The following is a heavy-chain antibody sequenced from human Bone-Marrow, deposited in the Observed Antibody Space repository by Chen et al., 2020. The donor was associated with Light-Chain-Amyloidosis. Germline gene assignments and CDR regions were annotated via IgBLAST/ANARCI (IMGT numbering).Heavy chain of an antibody. V-gene: IGHV4-34*01. CDR3: ARGFHYGGIDY. D-gene: IGHD4-17*01. CDR2: INHSGST. Sequence: QVQLQQWGAGLLKPSETLSLTCAVYGGSFSGYYWSWIRQPPGKGLEWIGEINHSGSTNYNPSLKSRVTISVDTSKNQFSLKLSSVTAADTAVYYCARGFHYGGIDYWGQGTLVTVSS. J-gene: IGHJ4*02. CDR1: GGSFSGYY.